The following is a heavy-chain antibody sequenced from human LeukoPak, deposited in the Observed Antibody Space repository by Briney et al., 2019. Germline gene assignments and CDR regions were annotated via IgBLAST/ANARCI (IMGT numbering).Heavy chain of an antibody. Sequence: GESLKISCKGSGYSFTSYWIGWVRQMPGKGLEWMGIIYPGDSDTRYSPSFQGQVTISADKSISTAYLQWSSLKASDTAMYYCARRGSSLGNSRWFDPWGQGTLVTVSS. J-gene: IGHJ5*02. V-gene: IGHV5-51*01. D-gene: IGHD6-13*01. CDR3: ARRGSSLGNSRWFDP. CDR2: IYPGDSDT. CDR1: GYSFTSYW.